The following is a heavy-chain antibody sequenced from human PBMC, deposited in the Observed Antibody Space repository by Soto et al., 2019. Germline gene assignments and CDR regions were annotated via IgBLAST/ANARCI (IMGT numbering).Heavy chain of an antibody. J-gene: IGHJ3*02. CDR3: ATVVRGDYYGSDDAFDI. D-gene: IGHD3-10*01. CDR2: FDPEDGET. Sequence: GASVKVSCKVSGYTLTELSMHWVRQAPGKGLEWMGGFDPEDGETIYAQKFQGRVTMTEDTSTDTAYMELSSLRSEDTAVYYCATVVRGDYYGSDDAFDIWGQGTMVTVSS. CDR1: GYTLTELS. V-gene: IGHV1-24*01.